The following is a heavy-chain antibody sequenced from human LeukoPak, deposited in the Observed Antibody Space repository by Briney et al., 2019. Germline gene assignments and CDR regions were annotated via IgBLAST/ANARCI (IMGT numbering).Heavy chain of an antibody. CDR3: ARDPENTAMAPFDY. J-gene: IGHJ4*02. Sequence: GGSLRLSCAAPGFTLNGYWMHWVRQAPGKGLVWVSRINSDGSTTSYADSVKGRFTISRDNSKNTLYLQMNSLRAEDTAVYYCARDPENTAMAPFDYWGQGTLVTVSS. D-gene: IGHD5-18*01. CDR2: INSDGSTT. CDR1: GFTLNGYW. V-gene: IGHV3-74*01.